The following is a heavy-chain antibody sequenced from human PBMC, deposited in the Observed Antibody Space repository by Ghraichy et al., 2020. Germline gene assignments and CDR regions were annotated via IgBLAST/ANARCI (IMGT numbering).Heavy chain of an antibody. Sequence: GESLNISCAASGFTFSSYGMHWVRQAPGKGLEWVAVISYDGSNKYYADSVKGRFTISRDNSKNTLYLQMNSLRAEDTAVYYCAKDHAMVRGVISDFDYWGQGTLVTVSS. CDR3: AKDHAMVRGVISDFDY. J-gene: IGHJ4*02. CDR2: ISYDGSNK. CDR1: GFTFSSYG. V-gene: IGHV3-30*18. D-gene: IGHD3-10*01.